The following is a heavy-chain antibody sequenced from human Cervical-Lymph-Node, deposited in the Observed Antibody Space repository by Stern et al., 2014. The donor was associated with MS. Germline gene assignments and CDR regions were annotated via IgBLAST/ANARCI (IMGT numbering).Heavy chain of an antibody. CDR2: IKQDGSEK. CDR1: GFTFSNNW. J-gene: IGHJ4*02. Sequence: DQLVQSGGGLVQPGGSLRLSCAASGFTFSNNWMSWVRQAPGKGLEWVANIKQDGSEKNYVDAVKGRFTISRDNAKNSLYLQMNSLRAEDTAVYYCATGGGTYAYWGQGTLVTVSS. CDR3: ATGGGTYAY. V-gene: IGHV3-7*01. D-gene: IGHD1-26*01.